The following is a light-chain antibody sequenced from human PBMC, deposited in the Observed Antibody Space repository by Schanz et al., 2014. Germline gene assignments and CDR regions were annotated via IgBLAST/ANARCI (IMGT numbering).Light chain of an antibody. CDR1: QSVRSN. J-gene: IGKJ1*01. CDR2: GAS. V-gene: IGKV3-15*01. Sequence: EIVVTQSPATLSVSPGERATLSCRASQSVRSNLAWYQQKPGQAPRLLIYGASSRATGIPARFSGSGSGTELTLTISSLQSEDFAVYYCQQYNIWPPVTFGQGTKVDIK. CDR3: QQYNIWPPVT.